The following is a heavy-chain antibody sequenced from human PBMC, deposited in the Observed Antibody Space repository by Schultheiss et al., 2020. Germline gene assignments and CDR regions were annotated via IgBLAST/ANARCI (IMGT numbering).Heavy chain of an antibody. D-gene: IGHD1-14*01. J-gene: IGHJ3*01. CDR2: IYHSGST. V-gene: IGHV4-4*02. Sequence: SETLSLTCAVSGGSISSIHWWTWVRQPPGKGLEWIGEIYHSGSTNYNPSLKSRVTISVDKSKNQFFLNLSSVTAADTAVYYCAGDPGGAYKDDALDFWGQGTMVTVSS. CDR1: GGSISSIHW. CDR3: AGDPGGAYKDDALDF.